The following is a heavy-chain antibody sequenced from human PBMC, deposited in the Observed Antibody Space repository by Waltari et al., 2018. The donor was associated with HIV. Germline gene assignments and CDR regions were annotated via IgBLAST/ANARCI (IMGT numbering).Heavy chain of an antibody. Sequence: DSLKGRFTISRDNSKNTLYLQMNSRRGEDTAVYYCATDRRQGFYYDKYGERPFYSWGQGTLVTVSS. D-gene: IGHD3-22*01. V-gene: IGHV3-30*07. CDR3: ATDRRQGFYYDKYGERPFYS. J-gene: IGHJ5*02.